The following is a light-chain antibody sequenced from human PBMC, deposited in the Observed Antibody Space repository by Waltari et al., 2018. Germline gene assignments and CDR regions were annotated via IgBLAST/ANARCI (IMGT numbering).Light chain of an antibody. Sequence: SYVLTQPPSVSVAPGTTATITCGGNPIESKSVHLYQQKPGQAPILVISYDSDRPSGIPERFSGSNSGNTATLTISRVEAGDEADYYCQVWDANTDPGVFGTGTEVTVL. J-gene: IGLJ1*01. CDR3: QVWDANTDPGV. CDR1: PIESKS. CDR2: YDS. V-gene: IGLV3-21*04.